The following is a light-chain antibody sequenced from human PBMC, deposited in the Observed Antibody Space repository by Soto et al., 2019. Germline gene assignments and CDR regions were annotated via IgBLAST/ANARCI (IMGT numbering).Light chain of an antibody. CDR1: QSVSSIY. J-gene: IGKJ5*01. CDR2: GAP. Sequence: EIVLAQSTCKLSLSTGERATLSCRASQSVSSIYLAWYQQIPGQAPRPLIYGAPSRATGIPDRFSGSGSGTDFTLTISRLEPEDFAGYYCQQYGSSLPGTFGQGTRLEI. V-gene: IGKV3-20*01. CDR3: QQYGSSLPGT.